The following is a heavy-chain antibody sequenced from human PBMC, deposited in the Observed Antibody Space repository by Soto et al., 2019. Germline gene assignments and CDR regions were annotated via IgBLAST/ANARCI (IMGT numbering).Heavy chain of an antibody. Sequence: XETLCLTCAVAGCSISSSHWWSWVRQPPGKGLEWIGEIYHSGSTNYNPSLKSRVTISVDKSKNQFSLKLSSVTAADTAVYYCARGVVGIAAALDYWGQGDLVTVSS. J-gene: IGHJ4*02. D-gene: IGHD6-13*01. CDR3: ARGVVGIAAALDY. CDR1: GCSISSSHW. CDR2: IYHSGST. V-gene: IGHV4-4*02.